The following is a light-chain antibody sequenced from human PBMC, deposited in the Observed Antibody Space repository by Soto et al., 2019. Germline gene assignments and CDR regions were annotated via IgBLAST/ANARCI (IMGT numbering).Light chain of an antibody. J-gene: IGLJ1*01. V-gene: IGLV1-44*01. Sequence: QSVLTQAPSASGTPGQRVTISCSGSSSNIGNSTVTWYQQFPGTAPKLLINANNRRPSGVPDRFSGSKSGTSASLAISGLQSEDEADYHCAAWDDSLNGYVFGAGTKLTVL. CDR3: AAWDDSLNGYV. CDR2: ANN. CDR1: SSNIGNST.